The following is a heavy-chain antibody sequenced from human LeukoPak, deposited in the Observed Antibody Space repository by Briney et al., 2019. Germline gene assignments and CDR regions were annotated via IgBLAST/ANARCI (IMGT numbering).Heavy chain of an antibody. J-gene: IGHJ6*03. CDR1: GFTFTVYN. V-gene: IGHV1-2*02. CDR2: INPNNGGT. CDR3: ARGLSGPYYYYYMDV. D-gene: IGHD2-15*01. Sequence: SVKVSCKASGFTFTVYNIHWVRQAPGQGLEWMGWINPNNGGTNYAQKFQGRLTMTRDTSISTAYMELSRLRSDDTAVYYCARGLSGPYYYYYMDVWGKGTTVTVSS.